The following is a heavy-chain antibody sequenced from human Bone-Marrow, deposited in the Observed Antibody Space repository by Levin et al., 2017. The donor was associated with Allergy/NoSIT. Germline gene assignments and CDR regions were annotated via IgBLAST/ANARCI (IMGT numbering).Heavy chain of an antibody. CDR2: IWYDGSKI. V-gene: IGHV3-33*01. CDR1: GFSFSAYG. CDR3: AREDVYYEGSGKNYYYGMDV. J-gene: IGHJ6*02. Sequence: QTGGSLRLSCAVSGFSFSAYGMNWVRQAPGKGLEWMALIWYDGSKIYYADSVKGRFTISRDDSTNTLYLEMNSLRPEDTAVYYCAREDVYYEGSGKNYYYGMDVWGQGTTVTVSS. D-gene: IGHD3-10*01.